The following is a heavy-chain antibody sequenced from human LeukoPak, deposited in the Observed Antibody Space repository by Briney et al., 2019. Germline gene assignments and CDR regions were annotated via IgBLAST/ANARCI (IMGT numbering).Heavy chain of an antibody. CDR1: GGSISSGGEY. J-gene: IGHJ5*02. Sequence: SETLSLTCTVSGGSISSGGEYWSWIRQHPGKGLEWIGYISYSGSTDYNPSLKSRVSISVDMSKNHFSLKLSSVTAADTAVYYYAREGTPYNWFDPWGQGTLVTVSS. CDR3: AREGTPYNWFDP. V-gene: IGHV4-31*03. CDR2: ISYSGST.